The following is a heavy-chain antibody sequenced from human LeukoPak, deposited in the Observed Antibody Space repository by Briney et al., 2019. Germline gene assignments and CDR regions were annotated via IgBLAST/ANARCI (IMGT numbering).Heavy chain of an antibody. Sequence: GGSLRLSCAASGFASGFTFSDYAVSWVRQAPGKGPEWVARVNGRGGTTYYADSVRGRFTISRDNSKNTVYLQMISLGADDTAVYFCAKAPATGEGYYFYYMDVWGKGTTVTVSS. J-gene: IGHJ6*03. CDR3: AKAPATGEGYYFYYMDV. V-gene: IGHV3-23*01. CDR1: GFTFSDYA. D-gene: IGHD7-27*01. CDR2: VNGRGGTT.